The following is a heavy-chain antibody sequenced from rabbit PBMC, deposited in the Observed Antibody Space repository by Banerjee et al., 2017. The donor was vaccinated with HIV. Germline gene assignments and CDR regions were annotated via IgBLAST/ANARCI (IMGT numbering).Heavy chain of an antibody. V-gene: IGHV1S40*01. Sequence: QSLEESGGGLVKPGGTLTLTCTASGFDFSSNAMCWVRQAPGKGLEWIGCIGTGSGKTYYASWAKGRFTISKTSSTTVTPQMTSLTAADTATYFCARRYAGAAYALNFWGPGPSSPS. CDR3: ARRYAGAAYALNF. CDR2: IGTGSGKT. J-gene: IGHJ4*01. CDR1: GFDFSSNA. D-gene: IGHD4-2*01.